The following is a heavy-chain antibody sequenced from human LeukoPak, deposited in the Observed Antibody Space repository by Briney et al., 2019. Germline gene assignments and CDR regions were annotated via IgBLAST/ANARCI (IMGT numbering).Heavy chain of an antibody. CDR2: ISSSGSTI. CDR3: ASLNWKAADY. D-gene: IGHD1-1*01. CDR1: GFTFSSYE. Sequence: GGSLRLSCAASGFTFSSYEMNWVRQAPGKGLEWVSYISSSGSTIYYADSVKGRFTISRDNAKNSLYLQMNSLRAEDTAVYYCASLNWKAADYWGQGTLVTVSS. V-gene: IGHV3-48*03. J-gene: IGHJ4*02.